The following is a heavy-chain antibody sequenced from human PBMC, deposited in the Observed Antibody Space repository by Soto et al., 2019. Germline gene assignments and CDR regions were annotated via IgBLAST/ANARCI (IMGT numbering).Heavy chain of an antibody. Sequence: SVKVSCKASGGTFSSYAISWVRQAPGQGLEWMGGIIPIFGTANYAQKFQGRVTITADESTSTAYMELSSLRSEDTAVYYCARSPIVVVVAATLGEGGAFDIWGQGTMVTVSS. CDR3: ARSPIVVVVAATLGEGGAFDI. V-gene: IGHV1-69*13. CDR2: IIPIFGTA. D-gene: IGHD2-15*01. CDR1: GGTFSSYA. J-gene: IGHJ3*02.